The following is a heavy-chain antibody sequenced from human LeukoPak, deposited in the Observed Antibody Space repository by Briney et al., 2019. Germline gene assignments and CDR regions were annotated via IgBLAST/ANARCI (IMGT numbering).Heavy chain of an antibody. J-gene: IGHJ4*02. Sequence: ASVKVSCKTSGYSFTNYGISWMRQAPGQGPEWMGWISGENGNTNYAQKFQARFTMTTNTSTGVAYMELRSLRSDDTAVYYCARWGVHGTTTYCFDYWGQGSLVTVSP. V-gene: IGHV1-18*04. CDR2: ISGENGNT. CDR3: ARWGVHGTTTYCFDY. D-gene: IGHD2/OR15-2a*01. CDR1: GYSFTNYG.